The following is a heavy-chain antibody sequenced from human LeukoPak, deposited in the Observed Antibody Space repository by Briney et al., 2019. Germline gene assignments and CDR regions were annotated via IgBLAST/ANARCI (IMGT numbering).Heavy chain of an antibody. CDR2: IYSGGST. CDR3: AKPVYCGGDCYTYYFDY. Sequence: PGGSLRLSCAASGFTVSSNYMSWVRQAPGKGLEWVSVIYSGGSTYYADSVKGRFTISRDNSKNTLYLQMNSLRAEDTAVYYCAKPVYCGGDCYTYYFDYWGQGTLVTVSS. V-gene: IGHV3-53*01. D-gene: IGHD2-21*02. J-gene: IGHJ4*02. CDR1: GFTVSSNY.